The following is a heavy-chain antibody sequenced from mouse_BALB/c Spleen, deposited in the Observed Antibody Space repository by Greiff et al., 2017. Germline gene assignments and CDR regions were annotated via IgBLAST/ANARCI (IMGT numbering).Heavy chain of an antibody. D-gene: IGHD1-2*01. CDR2: IWAGGST. Sequence: VMLVESGPGLVAPSQSLSITCTVSGFSLTSYGVHWVRQPPGKGLEWLGVIWAGGSTNYNSALMSRLSISKDNSKSQVFLKMNSLQTDDTAMYYCARGSLRLRDYFDYWGQGTTLTVSS. CDR1: GFSLTSYG. J-gene: IGHJ2*01. V-gene: IGHV2-9*02. CDR3: ARGSLRLRDYFDY.